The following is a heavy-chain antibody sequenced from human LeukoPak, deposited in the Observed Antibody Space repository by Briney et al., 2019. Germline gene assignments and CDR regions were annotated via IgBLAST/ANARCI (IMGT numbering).Heavy chain of an antibody. CDR3: ARATYYYGSGSRKYFDY. Sequence: SETLSLTCTVSGGSISSYYWSWIRQPAGKGLEWIGRIYTSGSTNYNPSLKSRVTMSVDTSKNQFSLKLSSVTAADTAVYYCARATYYYGSGSRKYFDYWGQGTLVTVSS. J-gene: IGHJ4*02. V-gene: IGHV4-4*07. D-gene: IGHD3-10*01. CDR1: GGSISSYY. CDR2: IYTSGST.